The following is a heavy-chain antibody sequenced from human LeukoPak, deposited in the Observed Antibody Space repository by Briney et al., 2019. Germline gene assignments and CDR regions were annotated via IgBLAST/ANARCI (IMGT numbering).Heavy chain of an antibody. CDR2: IGSISGHI. D-gene: IGHD2-21*01. V-gene: IGHV3-21*06. CDR3: ARLFRAGGDY. Sequence: GGSLRLSCAASGFTFSDYSMNWIRQAPGKGLEWVSSIGSISGHIYYADSVKGRFTISRDNAKNSLYLQMNSLRDDDTAVYYCARLFRAGGDYWGQGTLVTVSS. CDR1: GFTFSDYS. J-gene: IGHJ4*02.